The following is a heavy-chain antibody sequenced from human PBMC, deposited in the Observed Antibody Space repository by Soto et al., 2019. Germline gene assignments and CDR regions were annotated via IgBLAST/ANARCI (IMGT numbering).Heavy chain of an antibody. CDR3: ARTDWNYGTGVFDI. V-gene: IGHV3-33*01. CDR1: GFTFSTYG. D-gene: IGHD1-7*01. CDR2: VWRDGSKQ. Sequence: LRLSCVASGFTFSTYGIYWVRQAPAKGLEWVALVWRDGSKQYYADSAKGRFIISRDNSKNTVYLQMNSLRAEDTAVYYCARTDWNYGTGVFDIWGQGTMVTVSS. J-gene: IGHJ3*02.